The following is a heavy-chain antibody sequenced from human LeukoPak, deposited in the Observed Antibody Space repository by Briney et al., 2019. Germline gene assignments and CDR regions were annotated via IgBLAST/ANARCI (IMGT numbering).Heavy chain of an antibody. V-gene: IGHV3-21*04. D-gene: IGHD5-18*01. Sequence: GGSLRLSCEASGFTFTTYSMTWVRQAPGKGLEWVSIISSGSSAIFSADALKGRFTISRDDAKNLLYLDMNSLRAEDTAVYYCAKGDTAMVTGYYYMDVWGKGTTVTVS. CDR3: AKGDTAMVTGYYYMDV. CDR2: ISSGSSAI. J-gene: IGHJ6*03. CDR1: GFTFTTYS.